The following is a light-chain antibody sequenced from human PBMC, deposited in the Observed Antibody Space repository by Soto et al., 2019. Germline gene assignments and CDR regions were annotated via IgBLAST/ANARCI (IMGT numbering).Light chain of an antibody. CDR2: DAS. Sequence: IVVAQSPATLSFSPGERATLSCRASQSVSSNLAWHQQKPGQAPRILMYDASTRATGIPARFSGSGSGTEFTLTISSLQSEEFTVDCCPQYNTWPWTLCQG. V-gene: IGKV3-15*01. CDR1: QSVSSN. CDR3: PQYNTWPWT. J-gene: IGKJ1*01.